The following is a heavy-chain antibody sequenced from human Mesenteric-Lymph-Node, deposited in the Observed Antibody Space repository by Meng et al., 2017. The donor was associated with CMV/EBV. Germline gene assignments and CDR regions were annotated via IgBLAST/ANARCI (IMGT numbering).Heavy chain of an antibody. V-gene: IGHV4-34*01. D-gene: IGHD3-9*01. CDR3: ARGSSYDILTGYFDY. CDR1: GGSFSGYY. CDR2: INHSGST. J-gene: IGHJ4*02. Sequence: QVQLSQWGAGLFKHSETLSVTCAVYGGSFSGYYWNWIRQSPEKGLEWIGEINHSGSTTYNPSFTSRIIISVDTSTNQISLNMSSVTAADTAVYYCARGSSYDILTGYFDYWGQGALVTVSS.